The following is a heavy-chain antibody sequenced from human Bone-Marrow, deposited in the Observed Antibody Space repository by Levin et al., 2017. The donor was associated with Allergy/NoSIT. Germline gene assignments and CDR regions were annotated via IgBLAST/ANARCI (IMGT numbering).Heavy chain of an antibody. CDR1: GFTFSSYA. CDR2: ISYDGSNK. D-gene: IGHD5-18*01. Sequence: QRGESLKISCAASGFTFSSYAMHWVRQAPGKGLEWVAVISYDGSNKYYADSVKGRFTISRDNSKNTLYLQMNSLRAEDTAVYYCATVTAMVPNYYDYGMDVWGQGTTVTVSS. CDR3: ATVTAMVPNYYDYGMDV. V-gene: IGHV3-30-3*01. J-gene: IGHJ6*02.